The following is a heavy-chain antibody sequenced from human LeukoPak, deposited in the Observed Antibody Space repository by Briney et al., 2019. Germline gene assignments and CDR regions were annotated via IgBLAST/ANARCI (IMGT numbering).Heavy chain of an antibody. Sequence: GGSLRLSCAASGFTFSHYAMHWVRQAPGQGLDWVSLISYDGSNIYYADSVKGRFTISRDNSKNTLYLQMNSLRAEDTAVYYCAKDSGGTHYYDSSAYGRTNHFDYWGQGTLIAVSS. CDR3: AKDSGGTHYYDSSAYGRTNHFDY. CDR1: GFTFSHYA. J-gene: IGHJ4*02. CDR2: ISYDGSNI. D-gene: IGHD3-22*01. V-gene: IGHV3-30*18.